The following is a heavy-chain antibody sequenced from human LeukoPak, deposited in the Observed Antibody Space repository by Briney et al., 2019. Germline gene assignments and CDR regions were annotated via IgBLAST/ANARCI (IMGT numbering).Heavy chain of an antibody. Sequence: PGGSLRLSCAASGFTFSSYSMNWVRQAPGKGLEWVSYISSSSSTIYYADSVKGRFTISRDNAKNSLYLQINSLRAEDTAVYYCAREFLLTYYYGSGSEKNLLYYYYGMDVWGQGTTVTVSS. J-gene: IGHJ6*02. CDR2: ISSSSSTI. D-gene: IGHD3-10*01. CDR3: AREFLLTYYYGSGSEKNLLYYYYGMDV. CDR1: GFTFSSYS. V-gene: IGHV3-48*01.